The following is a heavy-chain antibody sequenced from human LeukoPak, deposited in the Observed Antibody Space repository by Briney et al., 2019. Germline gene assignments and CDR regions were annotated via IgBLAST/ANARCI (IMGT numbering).Heavy chain of an antibody. J-gene: IGHJ4*02. V-gene: IGHV3-7*01. CDR3: AREEPLRQGYSDYITSPDY. Sequence: PGGSLRLSCAASGFTFSSYWMSWVRQAPGKGLEWVANIKQDGSEKYYVDSVKGRFTISRDNAKNSLYLQMNSLRAEDTAVYYCAREEPLRQGYSDYITSPDYWGQGTLVTVSS. D-gene: IGHD4-11*01. CDR2: IKQDGSEK. CDR1: GFTFSSYW.